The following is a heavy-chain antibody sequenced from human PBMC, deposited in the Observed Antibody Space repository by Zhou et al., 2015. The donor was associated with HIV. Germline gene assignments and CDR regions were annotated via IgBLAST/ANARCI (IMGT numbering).Heavy chain of an antibody. J-gene: IGHJ4*02. CDR3: ARDDGYGSGSYPFH. CDR2: IIPMFGTP. V-gene: IGHV1-69*01. D-gene: IGHD3-10*01. Sequence: QVQLVQSGAELRRPGSSVKVSCKASGDIFSKFVITWVRQAPGQGLEWMGGIIPMFGTPNYAQKFQGRVTIIADENSNTSYLELNNLKHDDSGVYFCARDDGYGSGSYPFHWGQGSLVSVSS. CDR1: GDIFSKFV.